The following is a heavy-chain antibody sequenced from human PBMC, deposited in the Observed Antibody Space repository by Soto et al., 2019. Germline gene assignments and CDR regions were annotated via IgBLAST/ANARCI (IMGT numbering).Heavy chain of an antibody. CDR2: IYYSGST. CDR1: GGSISSSSYY. Sequence: QLQLQESGPGLVKPSETLSLTCTVSGGSISSSSYYWGWIRQPPGKGLEWIGSIYYSGSTYYNPSLKSRVTISGETSKNQFSLKLSSVTAADSAVYYCARYQRLRYFDWSPDYWGQGTLVTVSS. J-gene: IGHJ4*02. V-gene: IGHV4-39*01. CDR3: ARYQRLRYFDWSPDY. D-gene: IGHD3-9*01.